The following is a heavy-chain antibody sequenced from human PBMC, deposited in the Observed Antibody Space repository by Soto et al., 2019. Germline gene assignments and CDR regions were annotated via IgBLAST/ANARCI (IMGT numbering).Heavy chain of an antibody. J-gene: IGHJ3*02. CDR2: IYWDDDK. V-gene: IGHV2-5*02. Sequence: QITLKESGPTLVKPTQTLTLTCTFSGFSLSTSGVGVGWIRQPPGKALEWLALIYWDDDKRYRPSLNSRLTITKDTSNNQVVLTMPNMDPVDTATYYCAHTRGDSSGYYSPSAFDIWGQGTMVTVSS. CDR1: GFSLSTSGVG. CDR3: AHTRGDSSGYYSPSAFDI. D-gene: IGHD3-22*01.